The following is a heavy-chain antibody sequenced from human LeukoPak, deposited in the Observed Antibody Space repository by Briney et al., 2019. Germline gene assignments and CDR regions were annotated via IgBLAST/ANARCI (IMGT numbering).Heavy chain of an antibody. V-gene: IGHV4-34*01. D-gene: IGHD3-22*01. CDR1: GGSFSGYY. J-gene: IGHJ4*02. CDR3: ARSGRYYYDSSGRPFDY. CDR2: INHSGST. Sequence: SETLSLTCAVYGGSFSGYYWSWLRQPPGKGLEWIGEINHSGSTNYNPSLKSRVTISVDTSKNQFSLKLSSVTAADTAVYYCARSGRYYYDSSGRPFDYWGQGTLVTVSS.